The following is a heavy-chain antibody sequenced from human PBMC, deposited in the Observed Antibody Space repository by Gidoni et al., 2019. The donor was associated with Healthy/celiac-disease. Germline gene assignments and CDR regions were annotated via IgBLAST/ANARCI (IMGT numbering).Heavy chain of an antibody. CDR2: IIPIFGTA. D-gene: IGHD6-6*01. V-gene: IGHV1-69*01. CDR1: GGTFSSYA. Sequence: QVHLVQSGAEVKKPGSSVKVSCRASGGTFSSYAATWVRQSPGQGLEWMGGIIPIFGTANYAQHFQGRLTITADESTSTAYMELSSLRSEDTAVYYCARSIAPPPFYYYHMDVWGKGTTVTVSS. J-gene: IGHJ6*03. CDR3: ARSIAPPPFYYYHMDV.